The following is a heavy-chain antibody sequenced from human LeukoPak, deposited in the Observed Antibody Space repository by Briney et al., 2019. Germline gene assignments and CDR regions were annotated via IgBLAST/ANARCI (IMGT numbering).Heavy chain of an antibody. CDR2: IKGYTDGGTA. CDR3: AREQWLADFDY. J-gene: IGHJ4*02. CDR1: GFTFNNAW. Sequence: PGAFLRLSCATSGFTFNNAWMNWVRQPPGKGLEWIGRIKGYTDGGTADYAAPVKGRLTISRDDSRNTFYLQMNSLKTEDTAVYYCAREQWLADFDYWGQGTLVTVSA. V-gene: IGHV3-15*07. D-gene: IGHD6-19*01.